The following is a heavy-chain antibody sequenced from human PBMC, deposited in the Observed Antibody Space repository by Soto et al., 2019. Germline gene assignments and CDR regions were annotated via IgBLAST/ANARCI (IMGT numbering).Heavy chain of an antibody. CDR1: GYIFTGYY. J-gene: IGHJ5*02. V-gene: IGHV1-2*04. Sequence: ASVKVSCKASGYIFTGYYMHWVRRAPGQGLEWMGWINPNSGGTNYAQKFQGWVTMTRDTSISTAYMELSRLRSDDTAVYYCARELEAVAGKRYNWFGPWGQGTLVTVSS. CDR3: ARELEAVAGKRYNWFGP. D-gene: IGHD6-19*01. CDR2: INPNSGGT.